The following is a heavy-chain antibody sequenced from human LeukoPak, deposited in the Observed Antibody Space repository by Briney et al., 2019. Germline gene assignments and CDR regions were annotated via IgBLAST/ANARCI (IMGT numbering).Heavy chain of an antibody. CDR3: VRQGYGGDSFALWDF. D-gene: IGHD2-21*01. Sequence: GESLKISCKGSGDNFNNYWIGWVRQMPGKGLEWMGVIYCGGSDTNYTPTSQGQVTKSADKCINTAYLQWRSLKASDSAMYYCVRQGYGGDSFALWDFWGQGTLVTVS. CDR1: GDNFNNYW. V-gene: IGHV5-51*01. J-gene: IGHJ4*02. CDR2: IYCGGSDT.